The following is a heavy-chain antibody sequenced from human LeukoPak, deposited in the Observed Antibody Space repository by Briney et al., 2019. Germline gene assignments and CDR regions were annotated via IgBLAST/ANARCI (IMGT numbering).Heavy chain of an antibody. J-gene: IGHJ4*02. CDR3: ARGILRGFGPDY. CDR1: GFTFSTYT. D-gene: IGHD5-12*01. Sequence: PGGSLRLSCAASGFTFSTYTMHWVRQPPGKGLVRVSRINSDGSTTSYADSAKGRFIISRDNAKNTLYLQMNSLRVEDTAVYYCARGILRGFGPDYWGLGTLVTVSS. CDR2: INSDGSTT. V-gene: IGHV3-74*01.